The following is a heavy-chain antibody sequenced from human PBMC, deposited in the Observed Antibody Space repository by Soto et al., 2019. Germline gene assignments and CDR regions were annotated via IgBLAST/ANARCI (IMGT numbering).Heavy chain of an antibody. D-gene: IGHD2-2*01. CDR1: GYTITSYG. CDR3: ARHDLGDTTRDLDY. Sequence: GASVQASCKSSGYTITSYGVQWARQATAQRIEWVGWINVGNGNRQYSNKFQSSVTITRDTSASTAYLQWSSLKAPDTATYYCARHDLGDTTRDLDYWGQGTLVTVSS. V-gene: IGHV1-3*01. J-gene: IGHJ4*02. CDR2: INVGNGNR.